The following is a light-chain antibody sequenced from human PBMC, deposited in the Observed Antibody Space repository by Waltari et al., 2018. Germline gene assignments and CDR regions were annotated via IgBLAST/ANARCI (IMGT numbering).Light chain of an antibody. V-gene: IGLV1-47*01. CDR2: RNE. CDR1: YSNVGNNV. J-gene: IGLJ3*02. CDR3: ASWDDSPSGRWV. Sequence: QSILTQPPSASGTPGQRVTISCSGTYSNVGNNVVNWYQQLPGTVPKLLIYRNEQRPSGVPDRFSGSKSGTSASLAISGLRSEDDAHYFCASWDDSPSGRWVFGGGTKVTVL.